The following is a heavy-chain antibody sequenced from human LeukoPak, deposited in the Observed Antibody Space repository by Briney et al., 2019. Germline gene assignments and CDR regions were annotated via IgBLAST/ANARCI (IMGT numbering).Heavy chain of an antibody. J-gene: IGHJ4*02. CDR2: INHSGST. V-gene: IGHV4-34*01. CDR3: ARGQGGTMVRGVIINYFDY. Sequence: SETLSLTCAVYGGSFSDYYWSWIRQPPGKGLEWIGEINHSGSTNYNPSLKSRVTISVDTSKNHFSLKLSSLSAADTAVYYCARGQGGTMVRGVIINYFDYWGQGTLVTVSS. CDR1: GGSFSDYY. D-gene: IGHD3-10*01.